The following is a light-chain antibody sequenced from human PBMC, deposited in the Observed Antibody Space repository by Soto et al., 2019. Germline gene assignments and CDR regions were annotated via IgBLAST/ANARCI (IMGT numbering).Light chain of an antibody. CDR2: QTS. J-gene: IGKJ1*01. CDR1: QYINTR. Sequence: EIVLTQSPATLSSFPGDRVTLCCRSSQYINTRLAWYQHRPGQAPRLLIYQTSIRAAGIPARFSASGTGTDFTLTISDVQPEDFAVYYCQQRSNWPRQTFGQGTKVDIK. V-gene: IGKV3-11*01. CDR3: QQRSNWPRQT.